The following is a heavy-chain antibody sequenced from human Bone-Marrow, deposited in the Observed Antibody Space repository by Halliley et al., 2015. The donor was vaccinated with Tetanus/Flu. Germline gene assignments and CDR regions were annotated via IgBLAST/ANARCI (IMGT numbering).Heavy chain of an antibody. Sequence: LVQPSETLSLTCSVSGASINSFYWSWIRQPPGKGLEWIGYIYYSGSTSYNPSLKSRVTISVDTSKNQFSLNLTSVTAADTAVYYCARNLQTGETDSWGQGSLVTVSS. J-gene: IGHJ4*02. CDR3: ARNLQTGETDS. D-gene: IGHD3-16*01. V-gene: IGHV4-59*01. CDR2: IYYSGST. CDR1: GASINSFY.